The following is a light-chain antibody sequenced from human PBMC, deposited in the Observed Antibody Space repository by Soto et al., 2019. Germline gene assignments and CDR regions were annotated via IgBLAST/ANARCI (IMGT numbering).Light chain of an antibody. V-gene: IGKV1-27*01. CDR2: DVS. CDR1: RAINKY. J-gene: IGKJ1*01. CDR3: QRYNNAPQA. Sequence: DIQMTQSPSSLSASVGDRVTITCRASRAINKYLAWYQQKPGKVPKLLIYDVSTLQSGVPSRFSGSGFGTDFILTISSLKPEDVATYYCQRYNNAPQAFGPGTKVEMK.